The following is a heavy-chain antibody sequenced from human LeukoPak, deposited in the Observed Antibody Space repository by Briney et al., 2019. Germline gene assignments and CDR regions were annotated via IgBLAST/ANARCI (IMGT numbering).Heavy chain of an antibody. D-gene: IGHD3-16*01. CDR3: ATSPLFDDYYNFDY. CDR1: GYTLTELS. V-gene: IGHV1-24*01. J-gene: IGHJ4*02. Sequence: ASVKVSCKVSGYTLTELSMHWVRQAPGKGLEWMGGFDPEDGETIYAQKFQGRVTMTEDTSTDTAYMELSSLRSEDTAVYYCATSPLFDDYYNFDYWGQGTLVTVSS. CDR2: FDPEDGET.